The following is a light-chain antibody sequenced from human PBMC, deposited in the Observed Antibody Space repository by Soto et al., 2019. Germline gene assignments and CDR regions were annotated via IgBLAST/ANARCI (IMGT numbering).Light chain of an antibody. J-gene: IGKJ4*01. CDR3: MQALQTPQLT. CDR2: LGS. V-gene: IGKV2-28*01. Sequence: IVMTQSPLSLPVTPGEPASISCRSSQSLLHSNGYNYLDWYLQKPGQSPQLLIYLGSSRASGVPDGFSGSGSGTDFTLKISRVEAEDVGVYYCMQALQTPQLTFGGGTKVDIK. CDR1: QSLLHSNGYNY.